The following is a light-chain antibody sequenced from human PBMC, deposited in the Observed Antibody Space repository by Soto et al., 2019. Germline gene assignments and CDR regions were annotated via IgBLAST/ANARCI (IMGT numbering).Light chain of an antibody. V-gene: IGLV2-11*01. CDR1: SSDVGGYNY. Sequence: QSALTQPASVSGSPGQSITISCTGTSSDVGGYNYVSWYQQHPGKAPKLIIFDVDKRPSGVPDRFSGSKSGNTASLTISGLQAEDEADFYCCSYAATDTFVFGSGTKVTVL. CDR3: CSYAATDTFV. J-gene: IGLJ1*01. CDR2: DVD.